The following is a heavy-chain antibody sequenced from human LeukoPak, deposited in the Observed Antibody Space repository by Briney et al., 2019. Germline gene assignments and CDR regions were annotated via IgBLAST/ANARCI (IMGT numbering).Heavy chain of an antibody. Sequence: QPGGSLRLSCAASGFTVSNNYMTWVRQAPGKGLEWVSIIYSDGNTHYADSVKGRFTISRDSSKNTLSLQMNSLKAEDTAVYYCTRGNGQMGYYFDYWGQGTLVTVSS. CDR2: IYSDGNT. D-gene: IGHD1-1*01. V-gene: IGHV3-53*01. CDR3: TRGNGQMGYYFDY. CDR1: GFTVSNNY. J-gene: IGHJ4*02.